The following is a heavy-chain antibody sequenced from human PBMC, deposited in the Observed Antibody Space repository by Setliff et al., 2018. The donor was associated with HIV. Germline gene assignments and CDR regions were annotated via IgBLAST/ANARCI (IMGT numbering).Heavy chain of an antibody. V-gene: IGHV3-7*03. J-gene: IGHJ4*02. CDR2: IKEDGSEK. CDR1: GFTFSNYW. D-gene: IGHD3-16*01. Sequence: PGGSLRLSCVASGFTFSNYWMSWVRHAPGKGLEWVANIKEDGSEKYYVDSAKGRFTVSRDNAENSVYLQMNGLRVDDTALYYCTRDGGEYWGEGTLVTVSS. CDR3: TRDGGEY.